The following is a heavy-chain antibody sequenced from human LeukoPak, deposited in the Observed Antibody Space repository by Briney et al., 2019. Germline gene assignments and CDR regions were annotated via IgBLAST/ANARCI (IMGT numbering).Heavy chain of an antibody. CDR1: GFTFSSYW. Sequence: GGSLRHSCAASGFTFSSYWMSWVRQAPGKGLEWVANIKQDGSEKYYVDSVKGRFTISRDNAKNSLYLQMNSPRAEDTAVYYCAREEWLNFGVVTEPYYYYMDVWGKGTTVTVSS. D-gene: IGHD3-3*01. CDR2: IKQDGSEK. J-gene: IGHJ6*03. V-gene: IGHV3-7*01. CDR3: AREEWLNFGVVTEPYYYYMDV.